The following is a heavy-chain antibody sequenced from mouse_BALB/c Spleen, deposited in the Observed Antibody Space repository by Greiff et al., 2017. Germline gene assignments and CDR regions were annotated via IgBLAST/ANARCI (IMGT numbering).Heavy chain of an antibody. CDR1: GFTFSSFG. D-gene: IGHD2-4*01. J-gene: IGHJ2*01. V-gene: IGHV5-17*02. CDR2: ISSGSSTI. CDR3: ARGDYRDY. Sequence: EVQVVESGGGLVQPGGSRKLSCAASGFTFSSFGMHWVRQAPEKGLEWVAYISSGSSTIYYADTVKGRFTISRDNPKNTLFLQMTSLRSEDTAMYYCARGDYRDYWGQGTTLTVSS.